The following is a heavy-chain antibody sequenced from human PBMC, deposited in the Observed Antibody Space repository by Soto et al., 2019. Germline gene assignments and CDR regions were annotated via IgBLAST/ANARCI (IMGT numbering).Heavy chain of an antibody. V-gene: IGHV1-18*04. CDR3: ARDLGKLWTNTGFDY. CDR1: GYTFTSYG. J-gene: IGHJ4*02. Sequence: QVQLVQSGAEVKKPGASVKVSCKASGYTFTSYGISWVRQAPGQGLEWMGWIRAYNGNTNYAQKPQGRVTMTTDTSTSTAYMELRSLRSDDTAVSYCARDLGKLWTNTGFDYWGQGTLVTVSS. D-gene: IGHD5-18*01. CDR2: IRAYNGNT.